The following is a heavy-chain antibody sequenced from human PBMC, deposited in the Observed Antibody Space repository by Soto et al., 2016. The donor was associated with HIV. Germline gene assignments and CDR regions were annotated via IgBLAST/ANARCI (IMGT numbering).Heavy chain of an antibody. CDR2: ISGDGGDT. V-gene: IGHV3-43D*04. CDR1: GVRFDKAA. D-gene: IGHD3-10*01. J-gene: IGHJ3*02. Sequence: ELELVESGGAVVQPGGSLTLSCAATGVRFDKAATHWVRQGPGKGLQWVSLISGDGGDTLYADSVKGRFTISRDNSRNSLYLQMNSLRVEDTALYFCTKDVGSPPGESAFDIWGQGTMVTVSS. CDR3: TKDVGSPPGESAFDI.